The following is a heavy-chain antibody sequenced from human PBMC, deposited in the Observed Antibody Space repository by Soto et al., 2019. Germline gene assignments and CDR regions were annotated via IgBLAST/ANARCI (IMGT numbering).Heavy chain of an antibody. J-gene: IGHJ4*02. CDR2: FDPEDGET. CDR1: GHTLTELS. CDR3: AAGGTRWLHSPFDY. V-gene: IGHV1-24*01. D-gene: IGHD1-1*01. Sequence: QVQLLQSGAEVKKPGASVKVSCKVSGHTLTELSMHWERQAPGRGLEWMGGFDPEDGETISAQKFQGRVTMTEDTSTDSTYMELTSLRSEDTAVYYCAAGGTRWLHSPFDYWGQGPLVTISS.